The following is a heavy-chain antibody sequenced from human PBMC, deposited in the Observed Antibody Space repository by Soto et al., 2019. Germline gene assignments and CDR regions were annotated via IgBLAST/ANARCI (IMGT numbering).Heavy chain of an antibody. CDR3: ARGLITGCHYSGGWYYFVS. CDR1: GFTVSSNY. D-gene: IGHD6-19*01. Sequence: LRLSCAASGFTVSSNYMSWVRQAPGKGLEWVSVIYSGGSTYYADSVKGRFTISRDNSKNTLYLQMNSLRAADTAVYYCARGLITGCHYSGGWYYFVSWGQGTQVTVSS. V-gene: IGHV3-66*01. J-gene: IGHJ4*02. CDR2: IYSGGST.